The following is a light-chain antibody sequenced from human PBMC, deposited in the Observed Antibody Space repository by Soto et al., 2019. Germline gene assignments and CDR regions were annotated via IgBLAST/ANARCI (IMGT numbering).Light chain of an antibody. CDR1: QSFNSIY. CDR2: GAS. Sequence: EIVLTQSPGTLSLSPGERATLSCRASQSFNSIYLAWYQQKPGQAPRLLIYGASSRATGIPDRFSGSGSGTDLTLTISRLEPEAFAVYYCHQYDSWTFGQGTKVDIK. V-gene: IGKV3-20*01. J-gene: IGKJ1*01. CDR3: HQYDSWT.